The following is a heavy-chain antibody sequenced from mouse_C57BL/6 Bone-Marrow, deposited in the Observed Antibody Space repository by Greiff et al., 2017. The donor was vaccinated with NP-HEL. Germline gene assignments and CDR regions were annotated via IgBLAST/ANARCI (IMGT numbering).Heavy chain of an antibody. CDR2: IYPRSGNT. V-gene: IGHV1-81*01. J-gene: IGHJ3*01. Sequence: VQLQESGAELARPGASVKLSCKASGYTFTSYGISWVKQRTGQGLEWIGEIYPRSGNTYYNEKFNGKATLTADKSSSTAYMELRSLTSEDSAVYFCAREGEIYYYGTWFAYWGQGTLVTVSA. CDR3: AREGEIYYYGTWFAY. D-gene: IGHD1-1*01. CDR1: GYTFTSYG.